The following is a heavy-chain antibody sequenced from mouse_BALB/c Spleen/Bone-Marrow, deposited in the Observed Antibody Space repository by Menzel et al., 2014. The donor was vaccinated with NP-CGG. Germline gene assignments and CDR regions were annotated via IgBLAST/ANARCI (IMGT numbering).Heavy chain of an antibody. V-gene: IGHV14-3*02. CDR2: VDPANGNT. Sequence: EVMLVESGAELVKPGASVKLSCTASGFNIKDTYMHWVKQRPEQGLEWIGRVDPANGNTKYDPKFQGKATITADTSSNTAHLQLSSLTSEDTAVYYCARYRLGTYFDYWGQGTTLTVSS. D-gene: IGHD2-14*01. CDR3: ARYRLGTYFDY. CDR1: GFNIKDTY. J-gene: IGHJ2*01.